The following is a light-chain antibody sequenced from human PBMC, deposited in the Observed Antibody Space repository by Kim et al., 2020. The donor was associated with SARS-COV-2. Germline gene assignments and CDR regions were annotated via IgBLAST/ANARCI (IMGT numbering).Light chain of an antibody. CDR1: STNIGSNF. CDR3: SAWDDSLSCVV. CDR2: SNN. V-gene: IGLV1-47*02. Sequence: QSVLTQPPSASGTPGQRVTISCSGSSTNIGSNFVYWYQQLPGTAPKVLIYSNNLRPSGVPDRFSGSKSGTSASLPISGLRSEDEADYYCSAWDDSLSCVVFGGGTQLTVL. J-gene: IGLJ2*01.